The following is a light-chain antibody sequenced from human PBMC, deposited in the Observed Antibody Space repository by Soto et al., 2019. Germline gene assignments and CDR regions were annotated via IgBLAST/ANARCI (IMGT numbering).Light chain of an antibody. CDR3: QSADSSGTWV. V-gene: IGLV3-25*03. CDR1: ALPNQN. CDR2: KDT. Sequence: SYELAQPPSMSVSPGQTARITCSGDALPNQNAYWYQQKAGQAPLLVIYKDTERPSGVPERFSGSSSGTTVTLTISGVQAEDEADYYCQSADSSGTWVFGGGTKLTVL. J-gene: IGLJ3*02.